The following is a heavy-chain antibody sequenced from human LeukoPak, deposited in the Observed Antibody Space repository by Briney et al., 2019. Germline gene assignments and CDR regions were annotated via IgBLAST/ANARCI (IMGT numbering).Heavy chain of an antibody. D-gene: IGHD6-19*01. CDR2: IYYSGST. CDR3: ARVRTGYSSGWSPDAFDI. CDR1: SGSISTSNYY. J-gene: IGHJ3*02. V-gene: IGHV4-39*07. Sequence: SETLSLTCTVSSGSISTSNYYWGWIRQPPGKGLEWIGSIYYSGSTYYNPSLKSRVTISVDTSKNQFSLKLSSVTAADTAVYYCARVRTGYSSGWSPDAFDIWGQGTMVTVSS.